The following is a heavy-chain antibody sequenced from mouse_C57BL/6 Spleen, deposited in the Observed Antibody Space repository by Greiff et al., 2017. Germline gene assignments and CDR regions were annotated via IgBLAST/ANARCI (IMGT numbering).Heavy chain of an antibody. Sequence: EVQLQESGGGLVQPGGSMKLSCVASGFTFSNYWMNWVRQSPEKGLEWVAQIRLKSDNYATHYAESVKGRFTISRDDSKSSVYLQMNNLRAEDTGIYYCTEGLGYYFDYWGQGTTLTVSS. D-gene: IGHD4-1*01. CDR3: TEGLGYYFDY. V-gene: IGHV6-3*01. CDR1: GFTFSNYW. J-gene: IGHJ2*01. CDR2: IRLKSDNYAT.